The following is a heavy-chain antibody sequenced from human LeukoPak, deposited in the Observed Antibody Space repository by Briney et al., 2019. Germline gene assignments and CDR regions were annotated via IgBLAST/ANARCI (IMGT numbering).Heavy chain of an antibody. Sequence: SETLSLTCAVSGVSFNDYYWSWVRQTPGKGLEWIGEINHSGYTNDSPSLKSRVTISIDTSRKQFSLNLRSVTVADTGIYYCTRMTTGHDYWGQGTLVTVSS. CDR1: GVSFNDYY. D-gene: IGHD4-17*01. CDR2: INHSGYT. V-gene: IGHV4-34*01. CDR3: TRMTTGHDY. J-gene: IGHJ4*02.